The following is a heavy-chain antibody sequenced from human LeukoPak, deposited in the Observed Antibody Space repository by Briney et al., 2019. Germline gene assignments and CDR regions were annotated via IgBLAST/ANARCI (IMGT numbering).Heavy chain of an antibody. CDR2: IRGSGGST. Sequence: PGGSLRLSCAASGFTFSDYGMTWVRQAPGKGLEWVAGIRGSGGSTYYADSVKGRFTISRDNSKNTLYLQMNSPRTEDTAIYYCAKDFAGAAEDYWGQGTLVTVSS. V-gene: IGHV3-23*01. CDR3: AKDFAGAAEDY. D-gene: IGHD6-25*01. CDR1: GFTFSDYG. J-gene: IGHJ4*02.